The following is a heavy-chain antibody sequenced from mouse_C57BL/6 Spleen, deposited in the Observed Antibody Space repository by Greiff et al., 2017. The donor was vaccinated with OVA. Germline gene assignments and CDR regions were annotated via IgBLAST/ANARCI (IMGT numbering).Heavy chain of an antibody. V-gene: IGHV1-18*01. Sequence: EVHLVESGPELVKPGASVKIPCKASGYTFTDYNMDWVKQSHGKSLEWIGDINPNNGGTIYNQKFKGKATLTVDKSSSTAYMELRSLTSEDTAVYYCARGDYDYLYAMDYWGQGTSVTVSS. CDR3: ARGDYDYLYAMDY. D-gene: IGHD2-4*01. CDR2: INPNNGGT. J-gene: IGHJ4*01. CDR1: GYTFTDYN.